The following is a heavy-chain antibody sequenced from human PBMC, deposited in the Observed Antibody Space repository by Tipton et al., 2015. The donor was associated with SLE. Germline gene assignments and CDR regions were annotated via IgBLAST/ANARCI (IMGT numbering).Heavy chain of an antibody. CDR2: IYSGGST. CDR3: ARGGIQLGDYFDY. V-gene: IGHV3-66*01. J-gene: IGHJ4*02. CDR1: GFTVSSNY. Sequence: SLRLSCAASGFTVSSNYMSWVRQAPGKGLEWVSVIYSGGSTYYADSVKGRFTISRDNSKNTLYLQMNSLRVEDTAVYYCARGGIQLGDYFDYWGQGTLVTVSS. D-gene: IGHD5-18*01.